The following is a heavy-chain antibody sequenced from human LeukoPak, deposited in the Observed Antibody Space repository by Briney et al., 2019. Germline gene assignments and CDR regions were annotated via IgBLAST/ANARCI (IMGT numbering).Heavy chain of an antibody. D-gene: IGHD2-21*01. Sequence: PSETLSLTCAVYGGSFSGYYWSWIRQPPGKGLEWIGEINHSGSTNYNPSLKSRVTISVDTSKNQFSLKLSSVTAADTAVYYCAREKRAIQIIRRKKNNWFDPWGQGTLVTVSS. CDR3: AREKRAIQIIRRKKNNWFDP. J-gene: IGHJ5*02. CDR1: GGSFSGYY. CDR2: INHSGST. V-gene: IGHV4-34*01.